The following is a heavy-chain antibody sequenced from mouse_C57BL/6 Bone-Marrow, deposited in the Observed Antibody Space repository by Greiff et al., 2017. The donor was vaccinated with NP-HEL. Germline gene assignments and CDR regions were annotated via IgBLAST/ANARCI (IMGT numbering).Heavy chain of an antibody. J-gene: IGHJ4*01. Sequence: QVQLQQPGAELVKPGASVKMSCKASGYTFNSYWITWVKQRPGQGLEWIGDIYPGSGSTNYNEKFKSKATLTVDTSSSTAYMQLSSLTSEDSAVYYCARSPFFYGGDYAMDYWGQGTSVTVSS. D-gene: IGHD2-13*01. V-gene: IGHV1-55*01. CDR2: IYPGSGST. CDR1: GYTFNSYW. CDR3: ARSPFFYGGDYAMDY.